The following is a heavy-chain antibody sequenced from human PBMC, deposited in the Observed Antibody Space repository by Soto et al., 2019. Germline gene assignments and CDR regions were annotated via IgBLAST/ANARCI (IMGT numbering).Heavy chain of an antibody. Sequence: PGGSLRLSCAASGFTFSSYAMSWVRQAPGKGLEWVSAISGSGGSTYYADSVKGRFTISRDNSKNTLYLQMNSLRAEDTAVYYCAKDWINPPNYYDSSGHEYYFDYWGQGTLVTVSS. CDR3: AKDWINPPNYYDSSGHEYYFDY. CDR1: GFTFSSYA. J-gene: IGHJ4*02. D-gene: IGHD3-22*01. V-gene: IGHV3-23*01. CDR2: ISGSGGST.